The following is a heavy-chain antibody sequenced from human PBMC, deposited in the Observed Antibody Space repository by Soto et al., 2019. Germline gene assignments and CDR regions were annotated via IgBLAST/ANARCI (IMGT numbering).Heavy chain of an antibody. CDR3: AVGFLRAHFDY. Sequence: GGSLRLSCAASGFTFSSYEMNWVRQAPGKGLEWVSYISSDGYTIYYADSVKGRFTISRDNARTSLYLQMNSLRAEDTAVYHCAVGFLRAHFDYWGQETLVTVSS. CDR1: GFTFSSYE. D-gene: IGHD3-3*01. J-gene: IGHJ4*02. V-gene: IGHV3-48*03. CDR2: ISSDGYTI.